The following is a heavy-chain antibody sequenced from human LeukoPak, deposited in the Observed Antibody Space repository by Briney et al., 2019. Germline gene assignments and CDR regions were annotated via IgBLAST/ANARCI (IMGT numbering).Heavy chain of an antibody. Sequence: PGGSLRLSCAASGFTFSSYAMHWVRQAPGKGLEYVSAISSNGSSTYYANSVKGRFTISRDNSKNTLYLQMGSLRAEDMAVYYCARDRFCSGGSCYSGFDYWGQGTLVTVSS. V-gene: IGHV3-64*01. D-gene: IGHD2-15*01. J-gene: IGHJ4*02. CDR3: ARDRFCSGGSCYSGFDY. CDR2: ISSNGSST. CDR1: GFTFSSYA.